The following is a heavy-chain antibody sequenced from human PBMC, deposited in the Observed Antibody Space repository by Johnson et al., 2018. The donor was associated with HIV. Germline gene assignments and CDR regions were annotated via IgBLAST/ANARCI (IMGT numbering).Heavy chain of an antibody. J-gene: IGHJ3*02. CDR3: ASVPMIVVLDGAFDI. CDR2: ISWKSGSI. V-gene: IGHV3-9*01. Sequence: VQLVESGGGVVQPGRSLRLSCAASGFTFDDYAMHWVRQAPGKGLEWVSGISWKSGSIGYADSVKGRFTISRDNSKNTLYLQMNSLRAEDTAVYYCASVPMIVVLDGAFDIWGQGTMVTVSS. D-gene: IGHD3-22*01. CDR1: GFTFDDYA.